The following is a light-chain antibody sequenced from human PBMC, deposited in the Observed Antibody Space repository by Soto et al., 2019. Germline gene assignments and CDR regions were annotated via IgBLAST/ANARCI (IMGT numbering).Light chain of an antibody. J-gene: IGKJ4*01. CDR2: GAS. CDR1: QSVSNNY. CDR3: QQRSNWHLLT. V-gene: IGKV3D-20*02. Sequence: EIVFTQYPGTLSLSPGERDTLSCMASQSVSNNYLAWYQQKPGQAPRLLIYGASKRATGIPDRFSGSGSGTDFTLTISSLEPEDFAVYYCQQRSNWHLLTVGGGTQVEIK.